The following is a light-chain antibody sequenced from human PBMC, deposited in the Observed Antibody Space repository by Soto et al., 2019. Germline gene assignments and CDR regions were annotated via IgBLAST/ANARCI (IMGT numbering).Light chain of an antibody. Sequence: EIVLTQSPATLSLSPGERATLSCRASQSVSSYLAWYQQKPGQAPRLLIYGASSRATGIPDRFSGSGSGTDFTVTISRLEPEDFVVYYCQQYGTSPWTFGQGTKVEIK. J-gene: IGKJ1*01. CDR3: QQYGTSPWT. CDR1: QSVSSY. V-gene: IGKV3-20*01. CDR2: GAS.